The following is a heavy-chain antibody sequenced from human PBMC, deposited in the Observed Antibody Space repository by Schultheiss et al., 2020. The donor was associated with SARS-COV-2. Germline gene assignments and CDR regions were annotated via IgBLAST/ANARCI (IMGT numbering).Heavy chain of an antibody. J-gene: IGHJ4*02. CDR2: VCHTGNT. D-gene: IGHD3/OR15-3a*01. CDR1: GGSISSGYC. V-gene: IGHV4-38-2*01. Sequence: SETLSLTCAVSGGSISSGYCWGWIRQPPGRGLEWIGSVCHTGNTYYNPSLRSRVTISVDTSKNHFSLKLTSVTAADTAVWYCARLGSYDLSANYWGQGTLVTVSS. CDR3: ARLGSYDLSANY.